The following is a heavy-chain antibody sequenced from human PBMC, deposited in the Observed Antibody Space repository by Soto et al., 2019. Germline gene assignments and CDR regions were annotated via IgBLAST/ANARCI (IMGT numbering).Heavy chain of an antibody. Sequence: QVQLVQSGAEVRKPGSSVRVSCKASGGTFDAYTITWVRQAPGQGLEWMGGIIPLFGTANYAQKFQGRVTITADEPTTTAHMELSSLRSEDTAVYFCASLGTKAMDVWGQGTTVTISS. CDR1: GGTFDAYT. CDR2: IIPLFGTA. CDR3: ASLGTKAMDV. D-gene: IGHD2-2*01. V-gene: IGHV1-69*01. J-gene: IGHJ6*02.